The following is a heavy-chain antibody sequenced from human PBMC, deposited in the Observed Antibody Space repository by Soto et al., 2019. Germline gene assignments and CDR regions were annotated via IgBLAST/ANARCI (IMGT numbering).Heavy chain of an antibody. D-gene: IGHD1-1*01. J-gene: IGHJ4*02. CDR2: MNPNCGNT. V-gene: IGHV1-8*01. CDR1: GYTFTSYD. Sequence: ASVKVSCKAYGYTFTSYDINWGRQATEQRLEWMGWMNPNCGNTVFAQMFQGSVTMTRDTSISTAYMELSSLRDVDTAVYYCAGPWNNQWGQGTPVTVSS. CDR3: AGPWNNQ.